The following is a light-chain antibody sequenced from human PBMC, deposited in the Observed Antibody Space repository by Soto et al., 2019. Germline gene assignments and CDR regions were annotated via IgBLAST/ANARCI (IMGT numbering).Light chain of an antibody. CDR3: SSYTDSTTLFL. J-gene: IGLJ1*01. CDR1: TSDFSRYNY. Sequence: QSVLTQPASVSGSPGQSITISCTGTTSDFSRYNYVAWYQQLPGKAPKLLIFEVSNRPSGVSDRFSGSKSGNTASLTISGLQSDDEADYYCSSYTDSTTLFLFGTGTKVTVL. CDR2: EVS. V-gene: IGLV2-14*01.